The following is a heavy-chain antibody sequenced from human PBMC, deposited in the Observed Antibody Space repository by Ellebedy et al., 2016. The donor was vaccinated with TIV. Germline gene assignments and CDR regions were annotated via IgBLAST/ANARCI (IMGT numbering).Heavy chain of an antibody. Sequence: MPSETLSLTCTVSGGSITTYFWSWIRQHPGKGLEWIGYNSSSGGAKNSPSLKSRATISLDTSKNQFSLRLTSVTPADTAVYYCARGIFSGGQDYHGMNVWGQGTTVTVSS. V-gene: IGHV4-59*01. D-gene: IGHD3-10*01. CDR3: ARGIFSGGQDYHGMNV. J-gene: IGHJ6*02. CDR2: NSSSGGA. CDR1: GGSITTYF.